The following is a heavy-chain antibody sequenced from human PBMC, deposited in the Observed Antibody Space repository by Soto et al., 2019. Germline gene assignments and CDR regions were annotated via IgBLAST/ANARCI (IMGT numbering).Heavy chain of an antibody. D-gene: IGHD2-2*01. Sequence: AVPVSSQASRFTFTSSAVQWVRQARGQRLEWIGWIVVSSGNTNYAQKFQERVTITRDKSTSTAYMELSSLRSEDTGVYYCAVDRYCISTSCEQAYMEGWGPGTTVTVSS. CDR1: RFTFTSSA. J-gene: IGHJ6*02. CDR3: AVDRYCISTSCEQAYMEG. V-gene: IGHV1-58*01. CDR2: IVVSSGNT.